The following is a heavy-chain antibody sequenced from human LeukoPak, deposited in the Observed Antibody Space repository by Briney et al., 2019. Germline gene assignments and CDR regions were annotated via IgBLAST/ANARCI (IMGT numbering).Heavy chain of an antibody. CDR2: IYPGDSDA. V-gene: IGHV5-51*01. J-gene: IGHJ5*02. CDR1: GYRFSNYW. CDR3: ARHFGYDTPVGL. Sequence: GESLKISCKGSGYRFSNYWIGWVRQMPGRGLEWMGIIYPGDSDARYSPSFQGQVTISVDNSISTAYLQWSSLKASDTAIYCARHFGYDTPVGLWGQGTLVTVSS. D-gene: IGHD3-22*01.